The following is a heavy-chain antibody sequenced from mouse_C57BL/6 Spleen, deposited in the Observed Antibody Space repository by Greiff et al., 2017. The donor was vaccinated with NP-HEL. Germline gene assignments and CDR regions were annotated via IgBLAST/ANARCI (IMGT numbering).Heavy chain of an antibody. CDR3: ARPGREGNYFDY. J-gene: IGHJ2*01. Sequence: VQLQQSGGGLVKPGGSLKLSCAASGFTFSDYGMHWVRQAPEKGLEWVAYISSGSSTFYYADTVKGRFTISRENAKNTLFLQMTSLRSEDTAMYYCARPGREGNYFDYWGQGTTLTVSS. D-gene: IGHD3-3*01. V-gene: IGHV5-17*01. CDR1: GFTFSDYG. CDR2: ISSGSSTF.